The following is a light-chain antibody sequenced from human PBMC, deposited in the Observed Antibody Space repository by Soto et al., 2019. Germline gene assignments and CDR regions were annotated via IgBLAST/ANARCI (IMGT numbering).Light chain of an antibody. J-gene: IGKJ1*01. Sequence: EIVMPQSPATLSVSPGAPSPLSGRASQRVGINLAWYQQKPGQAPRLLIYSASTRASGIPDRFSGSGSGTEFTLTISSLQSEEFAFFYCKQYDGWPRTVGQGTKVDIK. V-gene: IGKV3-15*01. CDR2: SAS. CDR3: KQYDGWPRT. CDR1: QRVGIN.